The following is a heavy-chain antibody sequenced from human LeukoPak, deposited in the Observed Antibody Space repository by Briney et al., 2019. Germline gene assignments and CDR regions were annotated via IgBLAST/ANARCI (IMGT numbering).Heavy chain of an antibody. V-gene: IGHV1-24*01. D-gene: IGHD3-9*01. CDR3: ARDKYDILTGYYEFDY. J-gene: IGHJ4*02. Sequence: WASVKVSCKVSGYTLTELSMHWVRQAPGKGLEWMGGFDPEDGETIYAQKFQGRVTMTEDTSTDTAYMELSSLRSDDTAVYYCARDKYDILTGYYEFDYWGQGTLVTVSS. CDR1: GYTLTELS. CDR2: FDPEDGET.